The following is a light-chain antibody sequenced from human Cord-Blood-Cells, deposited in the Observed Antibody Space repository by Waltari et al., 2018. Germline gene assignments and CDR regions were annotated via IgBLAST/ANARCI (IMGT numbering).Light chain of an antibody. V-gene: IGLV2-23*03. CDR2: EGS. CDR3: CSYAGSSTFVV. CDR1: SRAVGGYNL. J-gene: IGLJ2*01. Sequence: QSALTQPASVSGSPGQSIPIPCTGTSRAVGGYNLFSWYQQHPGKAPKLMIYEGSKRSSGVSNRFSGSKSGNTASLTISGLQAEDEADYYCCSYAGSSTFVVFGGGTKLTVL.